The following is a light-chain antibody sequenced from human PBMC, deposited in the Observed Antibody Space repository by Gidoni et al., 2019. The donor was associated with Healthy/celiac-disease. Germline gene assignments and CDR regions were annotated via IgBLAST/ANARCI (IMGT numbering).Light chain of an antibody. CDR1: QSVSSY. J-gene: IGKJ4*01. CDR2: DAS. CDR3: QQRSNWPPT. V-gene: IGKV3-11*01. Sequence: VLTQSPATLSLSPGERATLSCRASQSVSSYLAWYQQKPGQAPRLLIYDASNRATGIPARFSGSGSGTDFTLTISSLEPEDFAVYYCQQRSNWPPTFGGGTKVEIK.